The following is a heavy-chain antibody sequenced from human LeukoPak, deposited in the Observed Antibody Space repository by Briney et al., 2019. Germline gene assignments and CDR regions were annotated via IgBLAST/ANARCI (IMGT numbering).Heavy chain of an antibody. J-gene: IGHJ3*02. V-gene: IGHV6-1*01. D-gene: IGHD1-26*01. CDR3: ARGSGSSYAFDI. CDR2: TYYRSKWFN. Sequence: SQTLSLACAICGDSVSSNSATWSWIRQSPSRGLEWLGRTYYRSKWFNDYAVSVKSRITINPDTSKNQLSLQLNSVTPEDTAVYYCARGSGSSYAFDIWDQGTMVTVSS. CDR1: GDSVSSNSAT.